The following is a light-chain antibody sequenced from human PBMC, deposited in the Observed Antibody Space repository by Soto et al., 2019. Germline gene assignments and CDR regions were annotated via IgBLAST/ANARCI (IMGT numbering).Light chain of an antibody. CDR3: QQTYSTPGT. CDR1: RTISSY. Sequence: IPMTQSPSSLSASVGDRVTITCRASRTISSYLNWYQQKPGKAPNLLIYAASNLQGGVPSRFSGSGSGTDFTLTISSLHSEDFATYYCQQTYSTPGTFGQGTKVDIK. CDR2: AAS. J-gene: IGKJ1*01. V-gene: IGKV1-39*01.